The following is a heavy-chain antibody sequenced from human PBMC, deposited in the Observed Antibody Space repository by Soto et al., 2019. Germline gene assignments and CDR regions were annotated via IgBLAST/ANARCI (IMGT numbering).Heavy chain of an antibody. Sequence: GRSLRLSCAASVFTFRSYWMNWVRQAPGRGLEWVANINGDGSDKTYVDSVKGRFTISRDNAKNSLDLQMSSLRAGDTAVYYCARGPLDYWGQGTLVTVSS. CDR2: INGDGSDK. CDR3: ARGPLDY. V-gene: IGHV3-7*03. CDR1: VFTFRSYW. J-gene: IGHJ4*02.